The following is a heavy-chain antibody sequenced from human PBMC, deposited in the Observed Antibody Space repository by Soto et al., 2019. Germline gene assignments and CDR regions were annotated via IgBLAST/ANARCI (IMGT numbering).Heavy chain of an antibody. V-gene: IGHV2-5*02. Sequence: QITLKESGPTLVKPTQTLTLTCTFSGFSLSTSGVGVGWIRQPPGKALEWLVLIYWDDDKRYSPSLKSRLTITKDTSKNQVVLTMTNMDPVDTATYYCAHGLPADYWGQGTLVTVSS. J-gene: IGHJ4*02. CDR2: IYWDDDK. CDR1: GFSLSTSGVG. D-gene: IGHD2-2*01. CDR3: AHGLPADY.